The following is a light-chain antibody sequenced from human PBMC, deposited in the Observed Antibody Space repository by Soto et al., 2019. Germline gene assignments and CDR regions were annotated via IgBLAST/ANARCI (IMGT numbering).Light chain of an antibody. J-gene: IGLJ2*01. CDR2: DVS. CDR3: SSYTTSSTVV. V-gene: IGLV2-14*03. Sequence: QSALTQPASVSGSPGQSITISSTGSSSDVGGYNYVSWYQQHHPGKAPKLMIYDVSNRPSGVSNRFSGSKSGNTASLTISGLQAEDEADYYCSSYTTSSTVVFGGGTKLTVL. CDR1: SSDVGGYNY.